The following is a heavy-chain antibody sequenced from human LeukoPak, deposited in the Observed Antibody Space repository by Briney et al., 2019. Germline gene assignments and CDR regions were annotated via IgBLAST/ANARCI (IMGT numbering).Heavy chain of an antibody. CDR2: ISGTGGHT. V-gene: IGHV3-23*01. CDR1: GITFTSHA. J-gene: IGHJ6*03. Sequence: GGSLRLSCAASGITFTSHAMSWVRQAPGKGLEWVSLISGTGGHTFYADSVKGRFTISRDNSKSTLYLQMNSLRAEDTAVYYCAKGGVATMKDGYNYYYYYMEVWGRGTTVTVYS. CDR3: AKGGVATMKDGYNYYYYYMEV. D-gene: IGHD5-24*01.